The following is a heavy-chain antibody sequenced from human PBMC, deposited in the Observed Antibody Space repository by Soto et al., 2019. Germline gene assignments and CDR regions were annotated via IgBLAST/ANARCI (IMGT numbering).Heavy chain of an antibody. V-gene: IGHV3-48*04. D-gene: IGHD4-17*01. CDR2: ISSSGSTI. Sequence: GGSLRLSCAASGFSFSSYAMHWVRQAPGKGLEWVSYISSSGSTIYYADSVKGRFTISRDNAKNSLYLQMNSLRAEDTAVYYCASPTVTPHYGMDVWGQGTTVTVSS. J-gene: IGHJ6*02. CDR1: GFSFSSYA. CDR3: ASPTVTPHYGMDV.